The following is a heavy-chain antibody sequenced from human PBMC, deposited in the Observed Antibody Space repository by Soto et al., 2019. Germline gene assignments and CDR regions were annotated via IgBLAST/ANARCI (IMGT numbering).Heavy chain of an antibody. CDR2: IHDGGTT. Sequence: QVKLQESGPGLVKPSGTLSLTCAVSGGSINSNRWWTWVRQAPGKGLEWIGEIHDGGTTNYNLSLKSRVTLSIDESKNQFSLDMKSVSAADTAVYYCAGQCAAGYGAFDPWGQGILVTVSS. J-gene: IGHJ5*02. V-gene: IGHV4-4*02. CDR3: AGQCAAGYGAFDP. D-gene: IGHD3-9*01. CDR1: GGSINSNRW.